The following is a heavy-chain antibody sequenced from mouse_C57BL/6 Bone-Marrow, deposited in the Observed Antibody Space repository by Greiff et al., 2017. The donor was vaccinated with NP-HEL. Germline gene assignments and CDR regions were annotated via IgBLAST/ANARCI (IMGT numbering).Heavy chain of an antibody. Sequence: EVKLVESGPVLVKPGASVKMSCKASGYTFTDYYMNWVKQSHGKSLEWIGVINPYNGGTSYNQKFKGKATLTVDKSSSTAYMELNSLTSEYSAVYYCARDDYDGNFDVWGTGTTVTVAS. V-gene: IGHV1-19*01. CDR2: INPYNGGT. CDR1: GYTFTDYY. D-gene: IGHD2-4*01. CDR3: ARDDYDGNFDV. J-gene: IGHJ1*03.